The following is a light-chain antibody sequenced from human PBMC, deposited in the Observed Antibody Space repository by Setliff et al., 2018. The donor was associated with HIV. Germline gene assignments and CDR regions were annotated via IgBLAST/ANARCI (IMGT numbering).Light chain of an antibody. CDR1: SSDVGGYDY. Sequence: QSVLTQPASVSGSPGQSITISCTGSSSDVGGYDYVSWYQQYQGKAPKLLIFNVSHRRSGISNRFSGSKSDNTASLTISGLQPEDEADYYCCSYTTSNNGVVFGGGTKVTVL. CDR2: NVS. J-gene: IGLJ2*01. V-gene: IGLV2-14*01. CDR3: CSYTTSNNGVV.